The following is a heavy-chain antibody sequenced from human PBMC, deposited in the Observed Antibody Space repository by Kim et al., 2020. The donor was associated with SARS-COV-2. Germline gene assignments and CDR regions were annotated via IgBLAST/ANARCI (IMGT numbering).Heavy chain of an antibody. CDR3: ARGRLGVAKQWLSLKGVWWFDP. CDR2: INHSGST. CDR1: GGSFSGYY. J-gene: IGHJ5*02. D-gene: IGHD6-19*01. V-gene: IGHV4-34*01. Sequence: SETLSLTCAVYGGSFSGYYWSWIRQPPGKGLEWIGEINHSGSTNYNPSLKSRVTISVDTSKNQFSLKLSSVTAADTAVYYCARGRLGVAKQWLSLKGVWWFDPWGQGTLVTVSS.